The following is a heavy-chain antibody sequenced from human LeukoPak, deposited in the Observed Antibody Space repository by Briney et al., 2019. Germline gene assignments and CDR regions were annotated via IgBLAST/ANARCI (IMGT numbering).Heavy chain of an antibody. D-gene: IGHD3-22*01. Sequence: GGSLRLSCAASGFPFSSYAMSWVRQAPGKGLEWVSVISDSGGRTYSAASVKGRFTISRDNSKNTLYVQVNSLGTEDTAAYYCAKGSYYDSSGSFYFDYWGQGTLVTVSS. CDR2: ISDSGGRT. V-gene: IGHV3-23*01. CDR1: GFPFSSYA. J-gene: IGHJ4*02. CDR3: AKGSYYDSSGSFYFDY.